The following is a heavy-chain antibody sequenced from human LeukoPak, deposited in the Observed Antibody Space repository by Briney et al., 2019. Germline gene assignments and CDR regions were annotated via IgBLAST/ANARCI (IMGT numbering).Heavy chain of an antibody. CDR1: GGPFSCYY. V-gene: IGHV4-34*01. J-gene: IGHJ5*02. D-gene: IGHD3-3*01. Sequence: SETLSLTCAVYGGPFSCYYWTWIRQPPGKGLEWIGEINHSGSTNYNPSLKSRVTISVDTSKNQFSLRLSSVTAADTAVYYCAGFNSVDHWGQGTLVTVSS. CDR2: INHSGST. CDR3: AGFNSVDH.